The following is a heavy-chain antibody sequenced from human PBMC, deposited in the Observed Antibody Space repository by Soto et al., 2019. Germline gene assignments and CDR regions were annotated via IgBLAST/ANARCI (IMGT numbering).Heavy chain of an antibody. CDR1: GFTDTSHY. J-gene: IGHJ6*02. CDR2: IHSGGST. V-gene: IGHV3-53*01. CDR3: ARDCYYGSGFYAMDV. D-gene: IGHD3-10*01. Sequence: GGSLRLSCAASGFTDTSHYMSWVRQAPGKGLEWVSVIHSGGSTLYAASVKGRFTISRDESTNTIYLQVNSLRAEDTAVYYCARDCYYGSGFYAMDVWGQGTTVTVAS.